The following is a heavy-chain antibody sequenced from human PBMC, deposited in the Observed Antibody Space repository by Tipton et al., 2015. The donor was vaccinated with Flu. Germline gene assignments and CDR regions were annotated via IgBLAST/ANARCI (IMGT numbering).Heavy chain of an antibody. J-gene: IGHJ4*02. CDR2: IYYSGGT. CDR1: GGSISSSSYY. D-gene: IGHD6-19*01. CDR3: ARRVGVSQYSSGWYGSFDY. V-gene: IGHV4-39*01. Sequence: TLSLTCTVSGGSISSSSYYWGWIRQPPGKGLEWIGSIYYSGGTYYNPSLKSRVTISVDTSKNQFSLKLSSVTAADTAVYYCARRVGVSQYSSGWYGSFDYWGQGTLVTVSS.